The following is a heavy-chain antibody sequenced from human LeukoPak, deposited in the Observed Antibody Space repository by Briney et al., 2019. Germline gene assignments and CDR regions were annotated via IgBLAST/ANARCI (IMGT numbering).Heavy chain of an antibody. CDR2: INSDGSST. V-gene: IGHV3-74*01. D-gene: IGHD3-22*01. Sequence: GGSLRLSCAASGLTFSSHRMHWVRQAPGKGLVWVSRINSDGSSTSYADSVKGRFTISRDNAKNTLYLQMNSLRAEDTAVYYCARDDNHYYDSSGHFSYWGQGTLVTVSS. CDR1: GLTFSSHR. J-gene: IGHJ4*02. CDR3: ARDDNHYYDSSGHFSY.